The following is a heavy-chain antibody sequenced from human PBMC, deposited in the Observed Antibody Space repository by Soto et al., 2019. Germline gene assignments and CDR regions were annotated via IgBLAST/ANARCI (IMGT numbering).Heavy chain of an antibody. CDR3: AKDHDRRQWLVIDYFDY. D-gene: IGHD6-19*01. J-gene: IGHJ4*02. CDR1: GFTFSSYA. CDR2: ISGRGGST. Sequence: GASLRLSCAASGFTFSSYAMSWVRQAPGKGLELVSDISGRGGSTYYAYSVKGRFTISRDNSKNTLYLQMNSLRAEDTAVYYCAKDHDRRQWLVIDYFDYGGQGTLVTVSS. V-gene: IGHV3-23*01.